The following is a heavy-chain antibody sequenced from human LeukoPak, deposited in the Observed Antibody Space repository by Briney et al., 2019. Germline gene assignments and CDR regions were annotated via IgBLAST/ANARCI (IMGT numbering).Heavy chain of an antibody. CDR2: VSSNGAST. D-gene: IGHD2/OR15-2a*01. Sequence: GGSLRLSCAASGFTFSNYPMHWVRQAPGKGLESVSAVSSNGASTYYENSVKGRFIVSRDNSKNTLYLQLGSLRAEDTAVYYCAREISRGFDIWGQGTMVTVSS. CDR1: GFTFSNYP. J-gene: IGHJ3*02. V-gene: IGHV3-64*01. CDR3: AREISRGFDI.